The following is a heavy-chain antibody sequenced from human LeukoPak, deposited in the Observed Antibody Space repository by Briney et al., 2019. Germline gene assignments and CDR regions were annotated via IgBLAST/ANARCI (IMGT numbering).Heavy chain of an antibody. J-gene: IGHJ4*02. CDR2: ISSSGSTI. CDR1: GFTFSSYE. CDR3: ARGVNAFDSSGYYYY. V-gene: IGHV3-48*03. Sequence: GGSLRLSCAASGFTFSSYEMNWVRQAPGKGLEWVSYISSSGSTIYYADSVKGRFTISRDNAKNSLYLQMNSPRAEDTAVYYCARGVNAFDSSGYYYYWGQGTLVTVSS. D-gene: IGHD3-22*01.